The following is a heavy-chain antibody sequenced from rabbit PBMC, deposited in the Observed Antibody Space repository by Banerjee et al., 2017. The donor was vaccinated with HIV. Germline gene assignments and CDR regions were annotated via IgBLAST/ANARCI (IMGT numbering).Heavy chain of an antibody. CDR2: IYAGGSAFT. V-gene: IGHV1S45*01. J-gene: IGHJ3*01. Sequence: QEQLEESGGDLVKPEGSLTLTCTASGWSFSSSYWICWVRQAPGKGLEWIACIYAGGSAFTAYASWAKGRFTISKTSSTTVTLQMTSLTAADTATYFCATGGDDGLDLWGPGTLVTVS. CDR1: GWSFSSSYW. CDR3: ATGGDDGLDL. D-gene: IGHD2-1*01.